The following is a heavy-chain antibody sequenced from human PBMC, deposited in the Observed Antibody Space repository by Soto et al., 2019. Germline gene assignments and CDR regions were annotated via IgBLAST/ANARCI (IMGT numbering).Heavy chain of an antibody. D-gene: IGHD3-16*01. V-gene: IGHV4-30-2*01. CDR2: TYHSGST. Sequence: PSETLSLTCAVSGGSISSGGYSWSWIRQPPGKGLKWIGYTYHSGSTYYNPSLKSRVTISVDRSKNQFSLKLSSVTAADTAVYYCARGARATQGFFDYWGQGTLVTVSS. J-gene: IGHJ4*02. CDR1: GGSISSGGYS. CDR3: ARGARATQGFFDY.